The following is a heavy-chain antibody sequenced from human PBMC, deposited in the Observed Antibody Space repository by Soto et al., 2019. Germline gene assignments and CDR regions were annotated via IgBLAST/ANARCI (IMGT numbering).Heavy chain of an antibody. CDR1: GFTFSSYS. V-gene: IGHV3-48*02. Sequence: EVQLVESGGGLVQPGGSLRLSCAASGFTFSSYSMNWVRQAPGKGLEWVSYISSSSSTIYYADSVKGRFTISRDNAKNSLYLQMTSLRDEDTAVYYCARDSAAMGFDYWGQGTLVTVSS. CDR2: ISSSSSTI. D-gene: IGHD5-18*01. CDR3: ARDSAAMGFDY. J-gene: IGHJ4*02.